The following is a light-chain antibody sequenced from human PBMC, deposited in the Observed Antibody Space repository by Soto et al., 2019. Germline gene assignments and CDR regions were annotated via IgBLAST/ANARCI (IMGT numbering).Light chain of an antibody. J-gene: IGLJ1*01. Sequence: QSALTQPRSVSGSPGQSVTISCTGTRSDVGGYNYVSWYQRHPGKAPKLMIYDVSKPKRPSGVPDRFSGSKSGNTASLTISGLQAEDEADYYCCSYAGSYTYVFGTGTKLTVL. CDR1: RSDVGGYNY. V-gene: IGLV2-11*01. CDR2: DVSKP. CDR3: CSYAGSYTYV.